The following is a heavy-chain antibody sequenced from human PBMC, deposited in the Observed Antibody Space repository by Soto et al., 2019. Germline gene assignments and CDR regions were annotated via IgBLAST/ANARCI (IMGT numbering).Heavy chain of an antibody. CDR1: GGSISSGGYY. CDR3: ARDEGGTTAIGG. Sequence: QVQLQESGPGLVKPSQTLSLTCTVSGGSISSGGYYWSWIRQHPGKGLEWIGYIYYSGSTYYNPSLTSRVTISIDTSKNQFSLKLSSVTAAATAVYYCARDEGGTTAIGGWGQGTLVTVSS. D-gene: IGHD1-26*01. J-gene: IGHJ4*02. V-gene: IGHV4-31*03. CDR2: IYYSGST.